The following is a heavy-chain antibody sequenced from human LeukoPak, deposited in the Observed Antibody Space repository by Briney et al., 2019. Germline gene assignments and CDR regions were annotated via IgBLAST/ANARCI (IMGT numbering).Heavy chain of an antibody. CDR1: GFTFSSYA. V-gene: IGHV3-23*01. CDR2: ISGSGGST. D-gene: IGHD6-19*01. J-gene: IGHJ4*02. Sequence: PGGSLRLSCAASGFTFSSYAMSWVRQAPGKGLEWVSAISGSGGSTCYADSVKGRFTISRDNSKNTLYLQMNSLRAEDTAVYYCAKVDRIAVAGSLDYWGQGTLVTVSS. CDR3: AKVDRIAVAGSLDY.